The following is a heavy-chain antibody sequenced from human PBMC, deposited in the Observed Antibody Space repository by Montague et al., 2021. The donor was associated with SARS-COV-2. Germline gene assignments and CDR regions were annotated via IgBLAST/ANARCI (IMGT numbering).Heavy chain of an antibody. J-gene: IGHJ6*02. CDR1: GGSISSYY. CDR2: IYYSGST. D-gene: IGHD6-13*01. V-gene: IGHV4-59*01. Sequence: SETLSLTCTVSGGSISSYYWSWIRQPPGKGLEWIGHIYYSGSTNYNPSLKSRVTISVDTSKNQFSLRLSSVTAADTAVYYCARDSGYWAQQLEPPRLYYYCYGMDVWGQGTTVTVSS. CDR3: ARDSGYWAQQLEPPRLYYYCYGMDV.